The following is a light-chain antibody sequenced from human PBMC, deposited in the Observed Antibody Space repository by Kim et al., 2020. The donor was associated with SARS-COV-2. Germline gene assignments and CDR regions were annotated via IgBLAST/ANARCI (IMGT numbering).Light chain of an antibody. CDR1: SSNIGAGYD. CDR3: QSYESSLSGSYV. CDR2: GNN. J-gene: IGLJ1*01. Sequence: QSVLTQPPSVSGAPGQRVTISCTGSSSNIGAGYDVHWYQQLPGTAPKVLIYGNNNRPSGVPDRFSGSKSGTSASLAITGLQAEDEADYYCQSYESSLSGSYVFGTGTKVTVL. V-gene: IGLV1-40*01.